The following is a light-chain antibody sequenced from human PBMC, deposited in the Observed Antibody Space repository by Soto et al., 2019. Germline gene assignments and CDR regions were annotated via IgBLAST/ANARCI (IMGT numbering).Light chain of an antibody. J-gene: IGKJ1*01. CDR2: AAS. Sequence: EIVLTQSPGTLSLSPGERATLSCRASQSVSSNYLAWYQQKPGQAPRLVIYAASSRATGIPDRFSGSGSGTDFTLTISRLEPEDWALSYCQQFGSSPRTFGQGTKVDIK. CDR1: QSVSSNY. CDR3: QQFGSSPRT. V-gene: IGKV3-20*01.